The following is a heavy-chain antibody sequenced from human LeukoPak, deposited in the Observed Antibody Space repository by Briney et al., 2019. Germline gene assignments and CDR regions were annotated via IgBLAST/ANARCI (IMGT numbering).Heavy chain of an antibody. D-gene: IGHD4-17*01. Sequence: SETLSLTCTVSGGSISTYYWHWIRQPPGKGLEWIGYVSYSGSTNYNPSLKGPVIISVDTSKNQFSLRLSSVTAADTAVYYCARGDNGDGGWFDPWGQGTLVTVSS. V-gene: IGHV4-59*01. CDR2: VSYSGST. J-gene: IGHJ5*02. CDR1: GGSISTYY. CDR3: ARGDNGDGGWFDP.